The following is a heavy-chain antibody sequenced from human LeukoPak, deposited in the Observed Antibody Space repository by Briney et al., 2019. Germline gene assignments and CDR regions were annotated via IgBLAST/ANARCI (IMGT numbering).Heavy chain of an antibody. V-gene: IGHV3-7*04. CDR1: GFNFSDSR. D-gene: IGHD2-21*01. Sequence: GGSLRLSCVTSGFNFSDSRMTWVRQAPGKGLQWVANVNRDGTEKHFLDSVEGRFTTSRDNAKKSLYLQMSSLRPQDTAVYFCVRGDWYFESWGQGTLVTVSS. CDR3: VRGDWYFES. J-gene: IGHJ4*02. CDR2: VNRDGTEK.